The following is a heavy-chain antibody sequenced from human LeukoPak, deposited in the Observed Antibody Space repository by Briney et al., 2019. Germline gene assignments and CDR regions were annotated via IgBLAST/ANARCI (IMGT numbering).Heavy chain of an antibody. J-gene: IGHJ4*02. CDR1: GGSICSLY. Sequence: SETLSLTCSVSGGSICSLYWSWIRQPPGKGREGSGYIYYTGSTNYNPSLKSRVTTLVDMSKNQFSLRLSSVTAADTAVYYCARHRAYSSSSPFDYWGQGTLVTVSS. CDR2: IYYTGST. CDR3: ARHRAYSSSSPFDY. V-gene: IGHV4-59*08. D-gene: IGHD6-6*01.